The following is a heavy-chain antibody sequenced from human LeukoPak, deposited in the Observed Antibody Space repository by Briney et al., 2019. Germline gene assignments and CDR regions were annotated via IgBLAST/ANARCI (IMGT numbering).Heavy chain of an antibody. CDR2: IFVSGGSP. D-gene: IGHD5-18*01. CDR1: GFTFGSHA. Sequence: GGSLRLSCEAPGFTFGSHAMSWFRQAPGKGLNWVAGIFVSGGSPHYADPVKGRFTISRDNSRNTVYLQINSLRAEDTAVYYCGKTTVGYSSGQKPAWPVDYWGQGTLVTVSS. CDR3: GKTTVGYSSGQKPAWPVDY. V-gene: IGHV3-23*01. J-gene: IGHJ4*02.